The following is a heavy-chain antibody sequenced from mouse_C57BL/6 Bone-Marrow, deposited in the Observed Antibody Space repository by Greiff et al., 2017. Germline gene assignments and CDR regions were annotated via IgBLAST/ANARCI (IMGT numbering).Heavy chain of an antibody. CDR1: GYTFTDYY. V-gene: IGHV1-26*01. Sequence: EVQLQQSGPELVKPGASVKISCKASGYTFTDYYMNWVKQSHGKSLEWIGDINPNNGGTSYNQKFKGKATLTVDKSSSTAYMELRSLTSEDSAVYYCARGQGNDYAMDYWGQGTSVTVSS. CDR2: INPNNGGT. D-gene: IGHD2-1*01. CDR3: ARGQGNDYAMDY. J-gene: IGHJ4*01.